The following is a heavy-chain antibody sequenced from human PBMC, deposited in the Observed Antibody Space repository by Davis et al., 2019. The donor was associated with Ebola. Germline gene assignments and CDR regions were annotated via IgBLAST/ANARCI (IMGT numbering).Heavy chain of an antibody. V-gene: IGHV5-51*01. D-gene: IGHD4-17*01. CDR2: IYHEDSDT. CDR1: AYAFNKFW. Sequence: PGGSLRLSCQGSAYAFNKFWIGWVRQVPGKGLEWMGMIYHEDSDTRYSPSFQDQVTISVDKSITTAYLQWSSLKASDTAIYYCARLEPDYGDPQGIDYWGQGTLVTVSS. CDR3: ARLEPDYGDPQGIDY. J-gene: IGHJ4*02.